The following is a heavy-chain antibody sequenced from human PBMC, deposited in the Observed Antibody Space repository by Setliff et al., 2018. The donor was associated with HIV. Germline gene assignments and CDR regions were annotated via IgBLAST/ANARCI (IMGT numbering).Heavy chain of an antibody. CDR2: MYSSGSP. J-gene: IGHJ4*02. D-gene: IGHD2-15*01. V-gene: IGHV4-61*10. CDR1: GGSINSDSYNYY. Sequence: SETLSLTCAVSGGSINSDSYNYYWSWIRQPAGRCLEWIGHMYSSGSPHYNPSLKSRVTIGMDTSKNQVSLTLSSVTAVDTAVYYCARFCSGGSCPDYWGQGTLVTVSS. CDR3: ARFCSGGSCPDY.